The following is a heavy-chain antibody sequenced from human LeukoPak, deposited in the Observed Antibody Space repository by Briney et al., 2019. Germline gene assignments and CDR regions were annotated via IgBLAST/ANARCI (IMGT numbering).Heavy chain of an antibody. CDR1: GYTFTSHG. Sequence: ASVKVSCKTAGYTFTSHGISWVRQAPGQGLEWMGWISAYSGDTKYAQKFQGRVTMTTETSSSTAYMELRRLMFDDTAVYYCARDKQYAFDNWGQGTLVTVSS. CDR2: ISAYSGDT. J-gene: IGHJ4*02. CDR3: ARDKQYAFDN. V-gene: IGHV1-18*01.